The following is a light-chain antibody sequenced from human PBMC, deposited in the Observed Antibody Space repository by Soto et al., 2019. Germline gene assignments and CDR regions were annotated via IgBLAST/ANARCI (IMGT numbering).Light chain of an antibody. CDR2: GES. J-gene: IGKJ1*01. CDR1: QGISNY. CDR3: QKYNSAPWT. V-gene: IGKV1-27*01. Sequence: DIQMTQSPSSLSASVGDSVTITCRASQGISNYLAWYQQKPGKVPKLLIYGESTLQSGVPSRFSGSGSGTDFTLTISSLQPEDVATYYCQKYNSAPWTFGQGTKVDIK.